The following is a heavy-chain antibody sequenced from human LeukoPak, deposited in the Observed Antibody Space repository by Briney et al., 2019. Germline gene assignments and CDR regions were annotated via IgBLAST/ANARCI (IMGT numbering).Heavy chain of an antibody. Sequence: PGGSLRLSCAASGFTFSSYSMDWVRQAPGKGLEWVSSITSSSIYIYYADSVKGRFTISRDNAKNSVYLQMNSLRAEDTAVYYCARARYGQSGYSTRFDIWGQGTMVTVSS. D-gene: IGHD1-26*01. V-gene: IGHV3-21*01. CDR3: ARARYGQSGYSTRFDI. CDR2: ITSSSIYI. J-gene: IGHJ3*02. CDR1: GFTFSSYS.